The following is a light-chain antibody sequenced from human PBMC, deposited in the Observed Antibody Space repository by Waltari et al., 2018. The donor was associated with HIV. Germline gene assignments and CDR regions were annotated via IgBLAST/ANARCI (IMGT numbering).Light chain of an antibody. V-gene: IGKV1-39*01. CDR2: DAS. CDR3: QQSYSSPWT. Sequence: DIQMTQSPSSLSASEGDRVTVTCRASQTINTYLNWYQQKPGKAPKLLIYDASSLQSGVPSRFSGSGSGTDFTLTVSSLQAEDFATYDCQQSYSSPWTFGQGTKVEIK. J-gene: IGKJ1*01. CDR1: QTINTY.